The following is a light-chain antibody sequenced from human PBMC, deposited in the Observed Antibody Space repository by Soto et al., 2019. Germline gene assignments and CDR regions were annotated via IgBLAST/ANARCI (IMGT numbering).Light chain of an antibody. CDR2: WAS. CDR1: QSVLYNSNNKNY. V-gene: IGKV4-1*01. Sequence: DIVMTQSPDSLAVSLGERATINCKSSQSVLYNSNNKNYLAWYQQKPGQPPKLLIYWASSRESGVPDRFSGRGSGTDFTLTISSLQAEDVAVYYCQQYYSSWTFGQGTKVEIK. J-gene: IGKJ1*01. CDR3: QQYYSSWT.